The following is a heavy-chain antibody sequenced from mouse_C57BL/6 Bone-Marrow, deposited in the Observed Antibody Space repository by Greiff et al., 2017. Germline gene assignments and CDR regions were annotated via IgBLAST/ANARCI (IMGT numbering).Heavy chain of an antibody. CDR2: IDPSDSET. CDR1: GYTFTSYW. Sequence: QVQLQQPGAELVRPGSSVKLSCKASGYTFTSYWMHWVKQRPIQGLEWIGNIDPSDSETHYNQKFKDKATLTVDKSSSTAYMQLSSLTSEDCAVYYCARPIYDGDYWYFDVWGTGTTVTVSS. J-gene: IGHJ1*03. D-gene: IGHD2-3*01. V-gene: IGHV1-52*01. CDR3: ARPIYDGDYWYFDV.